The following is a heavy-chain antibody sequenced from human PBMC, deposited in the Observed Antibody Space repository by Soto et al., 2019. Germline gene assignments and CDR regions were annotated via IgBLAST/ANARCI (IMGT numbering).Heavy chain of an antibody. Sequence: QVQLVESGGGVVQPGRSLRLSCAASGFTFSSYAMHWVRQAPGKGLEWVAVISYDGSNKYYADSVKGRFTISRDNSKNTLYMQMNSLGSEETAMYYCARGYFWSGLDYWGQGTLVTVSS. CDR3: ARGYFWSGLDY. CDR1: GFTFSSYA. V-gene: IGHV3-30-3*01. D-gene: IGHD3-3*01. J-gene: IGHJ4*02. CDR2: ISYDGSNK.